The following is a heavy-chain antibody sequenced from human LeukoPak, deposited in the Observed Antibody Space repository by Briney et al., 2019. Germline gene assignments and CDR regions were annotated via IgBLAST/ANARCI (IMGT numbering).Heavy chain of an antibody. CDR2: ISGRDSNT. CDR1: GFTFSSYG. J-gene: IGHJ4*02. CDR3: AKRSDYGDNGNYFDY. D-gene: IGHD4-23*01. V-gene: IGHV3-23*01. Sequence: GGSLRLSCAASGFTFSSYGMSWVRQAPGKGLEWVSLISGRDSNTYYADSVEGGFTISRDNSKNTLYLQVNRLSAEDTAVYYCAKRSDYGDNGNYFDYWGQGTPVTVSS.